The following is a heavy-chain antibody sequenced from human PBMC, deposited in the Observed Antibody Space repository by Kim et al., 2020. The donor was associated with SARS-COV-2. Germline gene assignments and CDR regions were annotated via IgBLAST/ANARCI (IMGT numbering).Heavy chain of an antibody. CDR2: IKQDGSEK. D-gene: IGHD4-17*01. Sequence: GGSLRLSCAASGFTFSSYWMSWVRQSPGKGLEWVANIKQDGSEKYYVDSVKGRFTISRDNAKNSLYLQMNSLRAEDTAVYYCARDRPVTTGYFRDSDAFDVWGQGTMVTVSS. CDR1: GFTFSSYW. J-gene: IGHJ3*01. CDR3: ARDRPVTTGYFRDSDAFDV. V-gene: IGHV3-7*01.